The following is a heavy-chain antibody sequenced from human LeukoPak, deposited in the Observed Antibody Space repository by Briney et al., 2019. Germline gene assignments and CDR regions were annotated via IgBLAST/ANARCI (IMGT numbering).Heavy chain of an antibody. CDR3: ARAGITMVRGVIYY. V-gene: IGHV4-39*07. CDR2: INHSGST. J-gene: IGHJ4*02. D-gene: IGHD3-10*01. CDR1: GGSISSSSYY. Sequence: SETLSLTCTVSGGSISSSSYYWGWIRQPPGKGLEWIGEINHSGSTNYNPSLKSRVTISVDTSKNQFSLKLSSVTAADTAVYYCARAGITMVRGVIYYWGQGTLVTVSS.